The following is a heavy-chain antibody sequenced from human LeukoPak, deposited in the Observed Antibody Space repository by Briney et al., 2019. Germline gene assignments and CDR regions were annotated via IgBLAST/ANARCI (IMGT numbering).Heavy chain of an antibody. CDR3: ARARPATVIMYYYYYYMDV. CDR1: GGSFSGYY. V-gene: IGHV4-34*01. D-gene: IGHD4-17*01. CDR2: INHSGST. J-gene: IGHJ6*03. Sequence: NPSETLSLTCAVYGGSFSGYYWSWIRQPPGKGLEWIGEINHSGSTNYNPSLKSRVTISVDTSKNQFSLKLSSVTAADTAVYYCARARPATVIMYYYYYYMDVWGKGTTVTVSS.